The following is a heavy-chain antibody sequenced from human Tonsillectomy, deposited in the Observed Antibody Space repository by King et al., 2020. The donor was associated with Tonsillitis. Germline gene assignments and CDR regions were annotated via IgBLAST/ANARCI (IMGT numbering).Heavy chain of an antibody. CDR2: ISSSSSYI. CDR3: ARSPAAAMGNDY. CDR1: GFTFSSYS. D-gene: IGHD2-2*01. V-gene: IGHV3-21*01. J-gene: IGHJ4*02. Sequence: VQLVESGGGLVKPGGSLRLSCAASGFTFSSYSMNWVRQAPGKGLEWVSSISSSSSYIYYADSVKGRFSISRDNAKNSLYLQMNSLRAEDTAVYSCARSPAAAMGNDYWGQGTLVTVSS.